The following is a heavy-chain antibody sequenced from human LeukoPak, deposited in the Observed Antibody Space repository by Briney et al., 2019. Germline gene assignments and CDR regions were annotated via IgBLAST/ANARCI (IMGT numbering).Heavy chain of an antibody. Sequence: GGSLRLSCAASGFTFSSFGMSWVRQAPGKGLEWVSGISGSGGSTYYADSVKGRFTISRDNSKNTLYLQMNSLRAEDTAVYYCAKDVYFDWLGWFDPWGQGTLVTVSS. V-gene: IGHV3-23*01. D-gene: IGHD3-9*01. CDR2: ISGSGGST. CDR3: AKDVYFDWLGWFDP. J-gene: IGHJ5*02. CDR1: GFTFSSFG.